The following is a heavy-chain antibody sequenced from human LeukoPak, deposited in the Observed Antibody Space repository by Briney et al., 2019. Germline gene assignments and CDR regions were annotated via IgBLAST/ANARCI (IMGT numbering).Heavy chain of an antibody. CDR1: GGSISSSNW. J-gene: IGHJ6*02. CDR3: ARGQVGATTFVAYYYYGMDV. Sequence: SETLSLTCAVSGGSISSSNWWSWVRPPPGKGLEWIGEIYHSGSTNYNPSLKSRVTISVDKSKNQFSLKLSSVTAADTAVYYCARGQVGATTFVAYYYYGMDVWGQGTTVTVSS. D-gene: IGHD1-26*01. V-gene: IGHV4-4*02. CDR2: IYHSGST.